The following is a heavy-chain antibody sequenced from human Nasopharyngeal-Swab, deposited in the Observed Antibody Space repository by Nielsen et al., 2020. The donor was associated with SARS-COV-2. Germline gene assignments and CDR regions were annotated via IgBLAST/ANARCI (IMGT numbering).Heavy chain of an antibody. V-gene: IGHV5-51*01. J-gene: IGHJ4*02. CDR2: IYPGDSSI. CDR3: ARRGDCNGNPCYSDY. Sequence: KVSCKASGYSFTNYWIGWVRQMPVTGLEWMGLIYPGDSSIRYIPSFQGQVTISVDKSISTTYLQWSNLKASDAATYYCARRGDCNGNPCYSDYWGQGTLVTVSS. D-gene: IGHD2-21*02. CDR1: GYSFTNYW.